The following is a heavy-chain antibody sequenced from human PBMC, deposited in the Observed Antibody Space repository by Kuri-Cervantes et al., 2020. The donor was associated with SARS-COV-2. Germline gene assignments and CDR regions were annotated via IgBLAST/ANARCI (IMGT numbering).Heavy chain of an antibody. D-gene: IGHD2-2*02. Sequence: GGSLRLSCAASGFTFSSYGMHWVRQAPGKGLEWVAVIWYDGSNKYYADSVKGRFTISRDNSKDTLYLQMNSLRAEDTAVYYCARVGYCSSTSCYNFDYWGQGTLVTVSS. CDR3: ARVGYCSSTSCYNFDY. CDR2: IWYDGSNK. V-gene: IGHV3-33*01. CDR1: GFTFSSYG. J-gene: IGHJ4*02.